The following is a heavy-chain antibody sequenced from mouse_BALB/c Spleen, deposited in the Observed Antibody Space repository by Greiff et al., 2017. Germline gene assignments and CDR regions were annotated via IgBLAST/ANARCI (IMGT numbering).Heavy chain of an antibody. V-gene: IGHV5-6-4*01. CDR1: GFTFSSYT. CDR3: TRDGLVPFAY. D-gene: IGHD2-2*01. J-gene: IGHJ3*01. Sequence: EVHVVESGGGLVKPGGSLTLSCAASGFTFSSYTMSWVRQTPEKRLAWVATISSGGSYTYYPDSVKGRFTISRDNAKNTLYLQMSSLKSEDTAMYYCTRDGLVPFAYWGQGTLVTVSA. CDR2: ISSGGSYT.